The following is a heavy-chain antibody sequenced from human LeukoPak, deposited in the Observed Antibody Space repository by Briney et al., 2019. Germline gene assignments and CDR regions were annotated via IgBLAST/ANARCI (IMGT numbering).Heavy chain of an antibody. V-gene: IGHV4-59*08. D-gene: IGHD6-19*01. CDR2: FAYSGTT. CDR3: ARPHSSGWYGVYDI. Sequence: PSETLSLTCTVSDGSISSHYWSWIRQPPGKGLEWIGHFAYSGTTSYNASLKSRVTISVDTSKNQFSLTLTSVTAADTAVYYCARPHSSGWYGVYDIWGQGTMVTVS. CDR1: DGSISSHY. J-gene: IGHJ3*02.